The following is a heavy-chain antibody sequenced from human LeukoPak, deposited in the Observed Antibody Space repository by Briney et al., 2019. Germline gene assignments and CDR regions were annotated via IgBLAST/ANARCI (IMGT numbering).Heavy chain of an antibody. CDR2: IRGSGDRT. CDR1: GFTFSSYA. V-gene: IGHV3-23*01. CDR3: AKDSKIVGATFRSYHYMDV. J-gene: IGHJ6*03. Sequence: PAGGSLRLSCAASGFTFSSYAMSWVRQAPGKGLEWVSAIRGSGDRTHYADSVKGRFTISRDNSKNTLYLQMNSLRAEDTAVYYCAKDSKIVGATFRSYHYMDVWGKGTAVTVSS. D-gene: IGHD1-26*01.